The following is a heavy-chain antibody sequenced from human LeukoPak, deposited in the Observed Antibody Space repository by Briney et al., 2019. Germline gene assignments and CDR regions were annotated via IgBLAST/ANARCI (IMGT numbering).Heavy chain of an antibody. V-gene: IGHV1-8*03. D-gene: IGHD2-15*01. Sequence: EASVTVSCKASGYTFTSYDINWVRQAPGQGLEWMGWMNPNSGSTGYAQKFQGRVTITRNTSISTAYMELSSLRSEDTAVYYCARRYCSGGSCYRANYYMDVWGKGTTVTVSS. CDR1: GYTFTSYD. CDR3: ARRYCSGGSCYRANYYMDV. CDR2: MNPNSGST. J-gene: IGHJ6*03.